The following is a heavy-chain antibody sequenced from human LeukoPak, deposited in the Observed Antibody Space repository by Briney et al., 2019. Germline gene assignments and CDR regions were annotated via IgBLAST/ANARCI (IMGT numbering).Heavy chain of an antibody. CDR1: GYTFTAYY. V-gene: IGHV1-2*06. D-gene: IGHD3-22*01. CDR3: ASVTYYDSSGYYLGDY. CDR2: INPNSGGT. Sequence: ASVKVSCKASGYTFTAYYIHWVRQAPGQGLEWMGRINPNSGGTNYAQKFQGRGTMTRDTSISTAHMELSRLKSDDTAVYYCASVTYYDSSGYYLGDYWGQGTLVTVSS. J-gene: IGHJ4*02.